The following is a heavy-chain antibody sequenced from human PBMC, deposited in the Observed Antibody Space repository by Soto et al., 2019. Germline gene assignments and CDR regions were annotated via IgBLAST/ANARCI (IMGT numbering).Heavy chain of an antibody. CDR2: MFYRGNT. D-gene: IGHD2-2*01. CDR3: ARLGKYYQSLDP. J-gene: IGHJ5*02. Sequence: ETLSLTCTVSGGSINGYWWSLIRQSPGNGLEWIGCMFYRGNTYHNPALQSRVTTSVDTSKKQFSLTLNSVTAADTAVYYCARLGKYYQSLDPWGPGTLVTVSS. V-gene: IGHV4-59*08. CDR1: GGSINGYW.